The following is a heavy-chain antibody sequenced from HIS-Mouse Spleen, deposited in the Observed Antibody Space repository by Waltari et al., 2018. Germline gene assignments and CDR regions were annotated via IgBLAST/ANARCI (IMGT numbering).Heavy chain of an antibody. CDR3: AREIPYSSSWYDWYFDL. Sequence: QLQLQESGPGLVKPSETLSLTCTVSGGSISSSSYYWGWIRQPPGKGLEWIGSIYYSGGTYENPSLKSRGTISLDTSKNQFSLKLSSVTAADTAVYYCAREIPYSSSWYDWYFDLWGRGTLVTVSS. CDR1: GGSISSSSYY. J-gene: IGHJ2*01. CDR2: IYYSGGT. V-gene: IGHV4-39*07. D-gene: IGHD6-13*01.